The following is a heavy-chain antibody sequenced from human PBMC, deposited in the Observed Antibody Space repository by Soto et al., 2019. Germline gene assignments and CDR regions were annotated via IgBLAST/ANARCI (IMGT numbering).Heavy chain of an antibody. CDR2: ISYDGNVA. D-gene: IGHD1-1*01. Sequence: QVQLVESGGGVVQPGRSLRLSCAASGFTFSNYGMHWVRQAPGKGLEWVIVISYDGNVAYYADSVKGRFTISRDNSKNTLYLQMTSLRTEDTAMYYCAKEGPITNWYFDYWGQGTLVTVSS. CDR1: GFTFSNYG. CDR3: AKEGPITNWYFDY. J-gene: IGHJ4*02. V-gene: IGHV3-30*18.